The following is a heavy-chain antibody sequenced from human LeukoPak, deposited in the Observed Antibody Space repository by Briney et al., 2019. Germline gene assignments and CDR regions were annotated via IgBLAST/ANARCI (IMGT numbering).Heavy chain of an antibody. CDR2: ISYDGSNK. CDR1: GFTFSSNG. Sequence: GGSLRLSCAASGFTFSSNGMHWVRQAPGKGLEWVAVISYDGSNKYYADSVKGRFTISRDNSKNTLYLQMNSLRAEDTAVYYCAREDTFTPFSYWGQGTLVTVSS. J-gene: IGHJ4*02. V-gene: IGHV3-30*03. CDR3: AREDTFTPFSY. D-gene: IGHD5-18*01.